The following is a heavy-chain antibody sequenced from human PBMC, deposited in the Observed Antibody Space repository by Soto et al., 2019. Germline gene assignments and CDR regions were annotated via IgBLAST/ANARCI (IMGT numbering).Heavy chain of an antibody. CDR2: IYYSGSI. J-gene: IGHJ4*02. D-gene: IGHD4-17*01. CDR3: ARGMTTVTTFDY. CDR1: GGSISSSSYY. V-gene: IGHV4-39*07. Sequence: SETLSLTCSVSGGSISSSSYYWGWIRQPPGKGLEWIGSIYYSGSIDYNPSLKSRVTISVDTSKNQFSLKLSSVTAADTAVYYCARGMTTVTTFDYWGQGTLVTVSS.